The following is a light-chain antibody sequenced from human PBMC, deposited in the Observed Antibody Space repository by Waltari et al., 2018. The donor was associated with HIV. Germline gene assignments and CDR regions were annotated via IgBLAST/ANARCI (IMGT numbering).Light chain of an antibody. V-gene: IGLV2-23*02. CDR3: CSYAGSRRV. J-gene: IGLJ1*01. Sequence: QSALTQPASVSGSPGQSITISCTGTRRDVGSYNLVPWYQQYPGKAPKLMIYEVNKRPSGISNRFSGSKSGNTASLTISGLQAEDEADYYCCSYAGSRRVFGTGTKVTVL. CDR2: EVN. CDR1: RRDVGSYNL.